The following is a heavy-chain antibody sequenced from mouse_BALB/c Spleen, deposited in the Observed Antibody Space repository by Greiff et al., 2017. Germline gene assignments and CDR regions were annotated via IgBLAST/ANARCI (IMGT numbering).Heavy chain of an antibody. CDR3: TREEDGYYDYFDY. Sequence: EVQLQESGPGLVKPSQSLSLTCSVTGYSITSGYYWNWIRQFPGNKLEWMGYISYDGSNNYNPSLKNRISITRDTSKNQFFLKLNSVTTEDTATYYCTREEDGYYDYFDYWGQGTTLTVAS. V-gene: IGHV3-6*02. D-gene: IGHD2-3*01. CDR2: ISYDGSN. J-gene: IGHJ2*01. CDR1: GYSITSGYY.